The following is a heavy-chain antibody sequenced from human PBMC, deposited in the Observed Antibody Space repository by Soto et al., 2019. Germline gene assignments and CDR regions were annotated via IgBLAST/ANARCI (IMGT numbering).Heavy chain of an antibody. V-gene: IGHV3-74*01. CDR2: INSDGSST. CDR1: GFTFSSYW. Sequence: HPGGSLRLSCAASGFTFSSYWMHWVRQAPGKGLVWVSRINSDGSSTSYADSVKGRFTISRDNAKNTLYLQMNSLRAEDTAVYYCARAHGYSSGWARGVTNPFDPWGQGTLVTVSS. CDR3: ARAHGYSSGWARGVTNPFDP. D-gene: IGHD6-19*01. J-gene: IGHJ5*02.